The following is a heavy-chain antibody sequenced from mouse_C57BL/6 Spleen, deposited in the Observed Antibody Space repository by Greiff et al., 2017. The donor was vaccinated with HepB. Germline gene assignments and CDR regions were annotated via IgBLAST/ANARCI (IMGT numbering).Heavy chain of an antibody. CDR1: GFTFSSYA. CDR3: ARVVDYDIAWFAY. D-gene: IGHD2-4*01. J-gene: IGHJ3*01. CDR2: ISDGGSYT. Sequence: EVMLVESGGGLVKPGGSLKLSCAASGFTFSSYAMSWVRQTPEKRLEWVATISDGGSYTYYPDNVKGRFTISRDNAKNNLYLQMSHLKSEDTAMYYCARVVDYDIAWFAYWGQGTLVTVSA. V-gene: IGHV5-4*03.